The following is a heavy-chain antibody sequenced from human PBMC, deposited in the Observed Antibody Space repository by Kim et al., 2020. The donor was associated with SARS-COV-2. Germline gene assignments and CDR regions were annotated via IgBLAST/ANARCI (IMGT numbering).Heavy chain of an antibody. J-gene: IGHJ4*02. D-gene: IGHD6-19*01. CDR3: AKDMYSSGPHPDY. CDR1: GFTFDDYA. V-gene: IGHV3-9*01. CDR2: ISWNSGSI. Sequence: GGSLRLSCAASGFTFDDYAMHWVRQAPGKGLEWVSGISWNSGSIGYADSVKGRFTISRDNAKNSLYLQMNSLRAEDTALYYCAKDMYSSGPHPDYWGQGT.